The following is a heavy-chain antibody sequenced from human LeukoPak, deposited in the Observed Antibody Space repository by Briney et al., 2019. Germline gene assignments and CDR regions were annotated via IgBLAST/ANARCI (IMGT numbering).Heavy chain of an antibody. CDR1: GFTFSSYA. Sequence: GGSLRLSCAASGFTFSSYAMSWVRQAPGKGLEWVSDISGSGGSTYYADSVKGRFTISRDNSKNTLYLQMNSLRAEDTAVYYCARRGMATSAFDYWGQGTLVTVSS. CDR2: ISGSGGST. D-gene: IGHD5-24*01. V-gene: IGHV3-23*01. J-gene: IGHJ4*02. CDR3: ARRGMATSAFDY.